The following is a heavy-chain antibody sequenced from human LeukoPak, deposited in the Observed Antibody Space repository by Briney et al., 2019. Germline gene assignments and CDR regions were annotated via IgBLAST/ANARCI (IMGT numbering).Heavy chain of an antibody. CDR3: ARVVVAARPYYYYMDV. V-gene: IGHV1-18*01. D-gene: IGHD2-15*01. CDR1: GYTFTSYG. CDR2: ISAYNGNT. J-gene: IGHJ6*03. Sequence: ASVKVSCKASGYTFTSYGISWVRQAPGQGLEWMGWISAYNGNTNYAQKLQGRVTMTTDTSTSTAYMELRSRRSDDTAVYYCARVVVAARPYYYYMDVWGKGTTITVSS.